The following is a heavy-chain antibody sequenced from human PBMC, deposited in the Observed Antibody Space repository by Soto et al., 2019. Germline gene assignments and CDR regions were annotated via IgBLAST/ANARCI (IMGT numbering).Heavy chain of an antibody. CDR2: IYATGDT. CDR3: VRDGTNNLRDRFDP. J-gene: IGHJ5*02. V-gene: IGHV4-4*07. CDR1: VASLSRYY. Sequence: QVVLQESGPGVVKPSDTLSLTCNVSVASLSRYYWSWIRQPPGKGLEWIGRIYATGDTDYNPSLKSRISMSVDMSKKQFSLTLRSVTAADTAIYYCVRDGTNNLRDRFDPWSRGILVTVSS. D-gene: IGHD1-26*01.